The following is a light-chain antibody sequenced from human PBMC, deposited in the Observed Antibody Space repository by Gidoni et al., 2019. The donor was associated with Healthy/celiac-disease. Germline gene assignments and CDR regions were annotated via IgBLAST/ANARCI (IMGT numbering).Light chain of an antibody. J-gene: IGKJ1*01. CDR3: QQTYYTIDSWT. V-gene: IGKV1-39*01. CDR1: ETIDKY. CDR2: AAS. Sequence: DIQMTHSPSSLSASVGDRITITCRASETIDKYLNWYQQKPGKAPKVLIYAASTLQSGVPSRFSGSGSGTYFTLTISSLQPEDFATYYCQQTYYTIDSWTFGQGTKVEI.